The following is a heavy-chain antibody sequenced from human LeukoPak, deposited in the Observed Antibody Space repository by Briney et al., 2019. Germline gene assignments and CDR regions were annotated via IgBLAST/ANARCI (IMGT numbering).Heavy chain of an antibody. CDR2: YNPNSGDT. D-gene: IGHD6-25*01. J-gene: IGHJ4*02. V-gene: IGHV1-2*02. CDR3: ARGGPRGNGFDY. Sequence: ASAKVSCKASGYIFTGQFIHWVRQAPGQGLEWMAMYNPNSGDTTFSQRFQDRVTMTRDTSVNTAFMELSRLTSDDTAVYYCARGGPRGNGFDYWGQGTLVSVSS. CDR1: GYIFTGQF.